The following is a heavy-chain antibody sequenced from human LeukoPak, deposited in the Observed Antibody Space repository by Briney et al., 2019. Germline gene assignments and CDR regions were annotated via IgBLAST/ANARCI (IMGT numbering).Heavy chain of an antibody. CDR3: VRHVARAFDI. CDR1: GGSISSSSYY. Sequence: PSETLSLTCTVSGGSISSSSYYWGWIRQPPGKGLEWIGSIYYSGSTYYNPSLKSRVTISIDTSKNQLSLKLSSVTAADTAVYSCVRHVARAFDIWGQGTKVTVSS. CDR2: IYYSGST. J-gene: IGHJ3*02. V-gene: IGHV4-39*01.